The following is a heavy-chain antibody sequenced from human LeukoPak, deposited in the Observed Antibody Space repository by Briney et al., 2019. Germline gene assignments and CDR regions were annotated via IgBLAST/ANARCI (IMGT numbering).Heavy chain of an antibody. J-gene: IGHJ4*02. CDR2: ISSNGGST. Sequence: GGSLRLSCAASGFTFSSYTMYWVRQAPGKGLEYVSAISSNGGSTYYANSVKGRFTISRDNTKNTLYLQMNSLRADDTAVYYCAHTVWSGNYFDYWGQGTLVTVSS. CDR3: AHTVWSGNYFDY. CDR1: GFTFSSYT. V-gene: IGHV3-64*01. D-gene: IGHD3-3*01.